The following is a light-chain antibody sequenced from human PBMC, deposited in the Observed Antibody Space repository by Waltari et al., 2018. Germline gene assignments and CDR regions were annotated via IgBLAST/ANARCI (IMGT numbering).Light chain of an antibody. CDR2: AAS. CDR3: QQYYEAPRT. V-gene: IGKV1-NL1*01. CDR1: QGIRDS. Sequence: DIQLTQSPSSLSATLGDRVTITCRASQGIRDSLAWYQKKQGKAPKLLVHAASRLESGVPSRFSGSGSGPEYTLTISSLQPEDLATYYYQQYYEAPRTFGQGTKLEI. J-gene: IGKJ2*02.